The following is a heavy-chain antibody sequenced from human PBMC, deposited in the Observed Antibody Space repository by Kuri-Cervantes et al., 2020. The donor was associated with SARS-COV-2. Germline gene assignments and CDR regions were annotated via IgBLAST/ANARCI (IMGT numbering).Heavy chain of an antibody. V-gene: IGHV4-30-4*08. CDR1: GYSISSGYY. CDR3: ARAHSSSSSPPFFDY. J-gene: IGHJ4*02. CDR2: IYYSGST. Sequence: SCAVSGYSISSGYYWSWIRQPPGKGLEWIGYIYYSGSTYYNPSLKSRVTISVDTSKNQFSLKLSSVTAADTAVYYCARAHSSSSSPPFFDYWGQGTLVTVSS. D-gene: IGHD6-6*01.